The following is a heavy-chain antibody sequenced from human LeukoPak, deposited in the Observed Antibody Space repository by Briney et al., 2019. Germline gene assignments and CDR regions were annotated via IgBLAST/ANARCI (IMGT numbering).Heavy chain of an antibody. CDR1: GYTFTGYY. J-gene: IGHJ4*02. Sequence: ASVKVSCKASGYTFTGYYMHWVRQAPGQGLEWMGWINPNSGGTNYAQKFQGRVTMTRDTSISTAYMELSRLRPDDTAVYYCARGPPYCSSTSCRFFDYWGQGTLVTVSS. D-gene: IGHD2-2*01. CDR2: INPNSGGT. V-gene: IGHV1-2*02. CDR3: ARGPPYCSSTSCRFFDY.